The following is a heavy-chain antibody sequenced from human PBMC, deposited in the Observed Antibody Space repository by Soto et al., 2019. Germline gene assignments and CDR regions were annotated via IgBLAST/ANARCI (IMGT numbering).Heavy chain of an antibody. Sequence: PSEPLSLTCTVSGGSIGSYYGSWIRKSPGKGLEWIGYIHYSGSTKSNPSLKSRVTISVDTSRNQVSLKLSSVTAADSAVYFCARARYQLLHPYYYGMDVWGQGTTVTVSS. CDR1: GGSIGSYY. D-gene: IGHD2-2*01. J-gene: IGHJ6*02. CDR2: IHYSGST. V-gene: IGHV4-59*01. CDR3: ARARYQLLHPYYYGMDV.